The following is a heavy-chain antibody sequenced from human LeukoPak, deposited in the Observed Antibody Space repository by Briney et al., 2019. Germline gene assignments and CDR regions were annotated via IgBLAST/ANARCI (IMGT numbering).Heavy chain of an antibody. CDR1: GFTFSGSG. CDR2: IRSKANNYAT. J-gene: IGHJ2*01. D-gene: IGHD5-18*01. Sequence: GGSLRLSCAASGFTFSGSGMHWVRQASGKGLEWVGRIRSKANNYATAYAASVKGRFTVSRDDSKNTAYLQMNSLKIEDTAVYFCTKQYSYANGYFDLWGRGTLVTVSS. V-gene: IGHV3-73*01. CDR3: TKQYSYANGYFDL.